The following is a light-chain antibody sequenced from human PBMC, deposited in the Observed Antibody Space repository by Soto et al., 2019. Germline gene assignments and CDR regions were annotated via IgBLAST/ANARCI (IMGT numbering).Light chain of an antibody. V-gene: IGKV1-39*01. CDR2: AAS. CDR1: QDISNY. J-gene: IGKJ3*01. Sequence: DIQMTPSPFSLSASVGDTVTLTCRASQDISNYLNWLQQKPGKAPKLLIYAASTLQTGVPSRFSGSESGTDFTLTISSLQPEDFAIYFCLQSYTFPFTFGPGTRVEIK. CDR3: LQSYTFPFT.